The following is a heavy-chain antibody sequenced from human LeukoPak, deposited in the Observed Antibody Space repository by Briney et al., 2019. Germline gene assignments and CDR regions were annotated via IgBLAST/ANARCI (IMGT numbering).Heavy chain of an antibody. CDR2: IYYSGST. V-gene: IGHV4-30-4*01. CDR1: GGSISSGDYY. D-gene: IGHD3-3*01. J-gene: IGHJ3*01. CDR3: AGSAVIFGVVFDAFDV. Sequence: PSETLSLTCTVSGGSISSGDYYWSWIRQPPGKGLEWIGYIYYSGSTYYNPSLKSRVTISVDTSKNRFSLKLSSVTASDMAGYYCAGSAVIFGVVFDAFDVWSQGTMVTVPA.